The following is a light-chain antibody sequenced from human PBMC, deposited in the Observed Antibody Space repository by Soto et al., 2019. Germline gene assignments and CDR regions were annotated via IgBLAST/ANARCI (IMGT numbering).Light chain of an antibody. CDR3: DSYTSSSSDV. J-gene: IGLJ1*01. V-gene: IGLV2-14*01. Sequence: QSALTQPASVSGSPGQSITISCTGTGSDVGGYRYVSWYQQHPGKAPKLMIYDVSNRPSGVSDRFSGSKSGNTASLTISGLQSEDEADYYCDSYTSSSSDVFGTGTKLTVL. CDR2: DVS. CDR1: GSDVGGYRY.